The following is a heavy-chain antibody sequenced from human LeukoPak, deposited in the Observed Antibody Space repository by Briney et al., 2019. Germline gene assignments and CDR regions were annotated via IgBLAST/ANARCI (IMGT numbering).Heavy chain of an antibody. D-gene: IGHD5-18*01. Sequence: QPGGSLRLSCAASGFTFGSYAMSWVRQAPGKGLEWVSSVSANGGSTYYADSVKGRFTVSRDNSKNTLYLQMNSLRAEDTAVYYCAKSREEDTAMAIYYFDYWGQGTLVTVSS. CDR3: AKSREEDTAMAIYYFDY. CDR1: GFTFGSYA. V-gene: IGHV3-23*01. J-gene: IGHJ4*02. CDR2: VSANGGST.